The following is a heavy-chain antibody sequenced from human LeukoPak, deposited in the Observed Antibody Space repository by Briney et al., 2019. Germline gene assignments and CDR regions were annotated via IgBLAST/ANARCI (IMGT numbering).Heavy chain of an antibody. Sequence: GGSLRLSCAASGFTFSSYAMNWVRQAPGKGLEWVSAISGSGSTTYYADSVKGRFTISRDNSKNTLYLQMNSLRAEDTAVYYCAKRGGGSSSPDYYYYYMDVWGKGTTVTISS. CDR2: ISGSGSTT. V-gene: IGHV3-23*01. CDR1: GFTFSSYA. D-gene: IGHD6-13*01. CDR3: AKRGGGSSSPDYYYYYMDV. J-gene: IGHJ6*03.